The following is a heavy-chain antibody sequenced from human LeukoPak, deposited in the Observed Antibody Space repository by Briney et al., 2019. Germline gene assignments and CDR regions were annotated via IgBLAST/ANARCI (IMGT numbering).Heavy chain of an antibody. V-gene: IGHV3-9*01. D-gene: IGHD4-23*01. J-gene: IGHJ4*02. CDR1: GFTFDYYA. CDR3: AKDASPPRSPDYGGNIYYFDY. Sequence: GGSLRLSCAASGFTFDYYAMHWVRRAPGKGLEWVSGIRWIGTSIVYADSVKGRFTISRDNAKNALYLQMNSLRAEDTSLYYCAKDASPPRSPDYGGNIYYFDYWGQGTLVTVSS. CDR2: IRWIGTSI.